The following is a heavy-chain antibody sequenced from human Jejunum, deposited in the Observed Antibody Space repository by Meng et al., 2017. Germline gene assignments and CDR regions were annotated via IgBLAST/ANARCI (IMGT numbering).Heavy chain of an antibody. CDR2: IYYSGST. CDR3: ARNKTQGFFDI. CDR1: GGSITSTTNY. Sequence: QVQMLESGPGLVKPSETLSLTCPVSGGSITSTTNYWGWIRQPPGKALEWIGSIYYSGSTHYNPSLKSRVIVSIDTSKDQFSLTLTSAAAADTAMYYCARNKTQGFFDIWGQGTLVTVSS. J-gene: IGHJ4*02. D-gene: IGHD1/OR15-1a*01. V-gene: IGHV4-39*01.